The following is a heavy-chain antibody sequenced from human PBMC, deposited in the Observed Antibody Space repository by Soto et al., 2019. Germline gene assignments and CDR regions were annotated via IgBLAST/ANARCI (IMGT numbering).Heavy chain of an antibody. D-gene: IGHD2-2*01. Sequence: TCTVSGGSINSGGYSWTWIRQPPGKGLEWIGFIYYSGSTYYSPSLKSRVTISVDTSKNQFSLKLSSVTAADTALYYCARLGRYQMGIFDYWGQGTLVTVSS. CDR2: IYYSGST. CDR3: ARLGRYQMGIFDY. V-gene: IGHV4-30-2*01. J-gene: IGHJ4*02. CDR1: GGSINSGGYS.